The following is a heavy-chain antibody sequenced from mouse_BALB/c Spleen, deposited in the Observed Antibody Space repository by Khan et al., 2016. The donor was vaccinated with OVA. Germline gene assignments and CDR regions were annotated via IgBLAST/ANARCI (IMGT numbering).Heavy chain of an antibody. V-gene: IGHV5-4*02. Sequence: VELVESGGGLVKPGGSLKLSCAASGFTFSDYYMYWVRQTPERRLEWVATISEGGLFTYYPDSVKGRFTLSRDNAKNILYLQMTSLKSEDTAMYCWARAYYRYDERVASWGQGTLVTVSA. CDR2: ISEGGLFT. CDR3: ARAYYRYDERVAS. CDR1: GFTFSDYY. J-gene: IGHJ3*01. D-gene: IGHD2-14*01.